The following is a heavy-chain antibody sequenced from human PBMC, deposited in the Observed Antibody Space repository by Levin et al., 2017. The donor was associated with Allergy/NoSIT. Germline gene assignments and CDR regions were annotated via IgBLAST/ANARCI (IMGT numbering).Heavy chain of an antibody. D-gene: IGHD4-23*01. CDR1: GFTFSNAW. J-gene: IGHJ4*02. CDR2: IKSKSDGGTT. Sequence: GESLKISCAASGFTFSNAWMSWVRQAPGKGLEWVGRIKSKSDGGTTEDAAPVKGRLTISREESNITLYLQMNSLKAEDTDVYYCTTTIRWSPVDLDYWGQGTLVTVSS. V-gene: IGHV3-15*01. CDR3: TTTIRWSPVDLDY.